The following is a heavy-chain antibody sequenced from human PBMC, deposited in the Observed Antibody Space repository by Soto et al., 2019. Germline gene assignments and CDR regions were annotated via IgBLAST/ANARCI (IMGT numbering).Heavy chain of an antibody. V-gene: IGHV3-30*18. J-gene: IGHJ6*01. CDR1: GFTFSNYG. CDR3: TKRRNVLRFLEWSSGMEV. CDR2: ISDDGSNK. Sequence: PGGPLRLSCAASGFTFSNYGMHWVRQAPGKGLELVAFISDDGSNKYYAYSMKGRFTMSRDNSKSTLYLQMSSLRVEDTAVYYCTKRRNVLRFLEWSSGMEVWGQATTVPV. D-gene: IGHD3-3*01.